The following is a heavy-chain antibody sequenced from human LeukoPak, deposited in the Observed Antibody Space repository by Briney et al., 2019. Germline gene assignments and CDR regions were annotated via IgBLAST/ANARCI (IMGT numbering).Heavy chain of an antibody. Sequence: PGGSLRLSCAASGFSFSNNWMHWVRQVPGKGLVWVSRINSDGSIINYADSVKGRFTISRDNATNTLFLQMNGLGGEDTAVYYCATTTYFSGSGSFCSYWGQGALVTVSS. CDR3: ATTTYFSGSGSFCSY. CDR2: INSDGSII. J-gene: IGHJ4*02. V-gene: IGHV3-74*01. CDR1: GFSFSNNW. D-gene: IGHD3-10*01.